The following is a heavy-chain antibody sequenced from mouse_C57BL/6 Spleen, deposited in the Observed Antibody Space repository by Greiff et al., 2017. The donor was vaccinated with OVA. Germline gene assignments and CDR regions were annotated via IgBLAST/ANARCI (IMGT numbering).Heavy chain of an antibody. D-gene: IGHD3-2*02. CDR3: ASQDSSGYVNY. J-gene: IGHJ2*01. CDR1: GYTFTSYW. Sequence: QVQLQQSGAELVRPGSSVKLSCKASGYTFTSYWMDWVKQRPGQGLEWIGNIYPSDSETHYNQKFKDKATLTVDKSSSTAYMQLSSLTSEDSAVYYCASQDSSGYVNYWGQGTTLTVSS. V-gene: IGHV1-61*01. CDR2: IYPSDSET.